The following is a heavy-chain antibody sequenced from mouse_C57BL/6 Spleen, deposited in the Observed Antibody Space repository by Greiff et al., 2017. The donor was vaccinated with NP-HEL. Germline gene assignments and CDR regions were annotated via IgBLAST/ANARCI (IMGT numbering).Heavy chain of an antibody. D-gene: IGHD3-2*02. CDR2: ISSGSSTI. J-gene: IGHJ3*01. CDR3: ARRGEDSSGPAWFAY. Sequence: EVMLVESGGGLVKPGGSLKLSCAASGFTFSDYGMHWVRQAPEKGLEWVAYISSGSSTIYYADTVKGRFTISRDNAKNTLFLQMTSLRSEDTAMYYCARRGEDSSGPAWFAYWGQGTLVTVSA. V-gene: IGHV5-17*01. CDR1: GFTFSDYG.